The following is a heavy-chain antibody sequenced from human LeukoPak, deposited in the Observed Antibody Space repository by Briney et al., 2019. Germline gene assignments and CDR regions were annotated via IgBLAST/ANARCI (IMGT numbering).Heavy chain of an antibody. V-gene: IGHV4-39*01. J-gene: IGHJ6*03. CDR3: ARHEASYFYYYMDV. CDR1: GGSISSTTYY. Sequence: ASAALSLTCTVSGGSISSTTYYWAWIRQLPGMGLEWIGSVYYGETTYYNPSLESRVTISVDTSKNQFSLRLNSVTAADTAVYYCARHEASYFYYYMDVWGAGTTVTVSS. CDR2: VYYGETT.